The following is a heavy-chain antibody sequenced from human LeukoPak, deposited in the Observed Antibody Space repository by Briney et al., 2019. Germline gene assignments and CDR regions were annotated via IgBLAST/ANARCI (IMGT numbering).Heavy chain of an antibody. CDR3: ARAYNEWLVVYGMDV. V-gene: IGHV1-8*01. J-gene: IGHJ6*02. CDR1: GYTFTSYD. CDR2: MNPNSGNT. D-gene: IGHD6-19*01. Sequence: GASVKVSCKASGYTFTSYDINWVRQATGQGLEWMGWMNPNSGNTGYAQKFQGRVTMTRNTSISTAYMELSSLRSEDTAVYYCARAYNEWLVVYGMDVWGQGTTVTVSS.